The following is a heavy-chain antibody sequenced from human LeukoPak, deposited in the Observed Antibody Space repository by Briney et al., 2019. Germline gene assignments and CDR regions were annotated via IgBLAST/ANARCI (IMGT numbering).Heavy chain of an antibody. J-gene: IGHJ6*03. CDR1: GYTFTSNY. Sequence: GASVKVSCKAFGYTFTSNYMHWVRQAPGQGPEWMGVISPSGGSTTYAQKFQGRVTMTTDTSTSTAYMELRSLRSDDTAVYYCARDGTKLPWFGEVRVTHYYYYYMDVWGKGTTVTISS. CDR3: ARDGTKLPWFGEVRVTHYYYYYMDV. V-gene: IGHV1-46*01. D-gene: IGHD3-10*01. CDR2: ISPSGGST.